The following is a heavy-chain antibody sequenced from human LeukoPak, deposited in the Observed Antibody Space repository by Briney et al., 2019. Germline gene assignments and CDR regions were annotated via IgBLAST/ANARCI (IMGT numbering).Heavy chain of an antibody. Sequence: ASVKVSCKASGYTFTSYDINWVRQATGQGLEWMGWMNPNSGNTGYAQKFQGRVTITRNTSISTAYMELSSLRSEDTAVYYCARVRRWELLLDFWGQGTLVTVSS. V-gene: IGHV1-8*03. D-gene: IGHD1-26*01. CDR2: MNPNSGNT. CDR3: ARVRRWELLLDF. CDR1: GYTFTSYD. J-gene: IGHJ4*02.